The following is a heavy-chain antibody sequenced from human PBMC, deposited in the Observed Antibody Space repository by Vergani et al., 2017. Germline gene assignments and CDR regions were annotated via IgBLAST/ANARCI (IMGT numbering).Heavy chain of an antibody. D-gene: IGHD2-8*01. V-gene: IGHV3-23*01. CDR2: ISGPGLST. Sequence: EVQLLESGGDLVQPGGSLRLSCAASGFTFSNSAVSWVRQAPGRGLAWVSSISGPGLSTYYADSVKGRFSISRDNAKNSLYLQMNSLRAEDTAVYYCARDSCTNGVCYTFDYWGQGTLVTVSS. CDR1: GFTFSNSA. CDR3: ARDSCTNGVCYTFDY. J-gene: IGHJ4*02.